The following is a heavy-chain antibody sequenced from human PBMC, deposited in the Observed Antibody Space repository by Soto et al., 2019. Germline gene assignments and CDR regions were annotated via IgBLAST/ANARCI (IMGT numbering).Heavy chain of an antibody. J-gene: IGHJ6*02. CDR3: ARGSLYYYYGMDV. D-gene: IGHD6-6*01. CDR2: IYYSGST. V-gene: IGHV4-30-4*01. Sequence: SETLSLTCTVSGGSISSGDYYWSWIRQPPGKGLEWIGYIYYSGSTYYNPSLKSRVTISVDTSKNQFSLKLSSVTAADTAVYYCARGSLYYYYGMDVWGQGTTVTVSS. CDR1: GGSISSGDYY.